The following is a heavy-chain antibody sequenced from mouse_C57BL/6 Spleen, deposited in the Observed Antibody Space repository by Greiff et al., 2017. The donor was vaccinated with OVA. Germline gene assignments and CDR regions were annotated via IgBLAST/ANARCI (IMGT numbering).Heavy chain of an antibody. D-gene: IGHD3-3*01. Sequence: VQLQQSGAELVRPGASVKLSRKASGYTFTDYYINWVKQRPGQGLEWIARIYPGSGNTYYNEKFKGKATLTAEKSSSTAHMQLSSLTSEDAAVYFCARGDPPWFAYWGQGTLVTVSA. CDR1: GYTFTDYY. CDR2: IYPGSGNT. J-gene: IGHJ3*01. CDR3: ARGDPPWFAY. V-gene: IGHV1-76*01.